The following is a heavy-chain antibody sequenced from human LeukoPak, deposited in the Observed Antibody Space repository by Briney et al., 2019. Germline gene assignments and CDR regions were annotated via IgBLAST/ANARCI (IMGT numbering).Heavy chain of an antibody. Sequence: ASVKVSCKASGYTLTSYYMHWVRQAPGQGLEWMGIINPSGGSTSYAQKFQGRVTMTRDTSTSTVYMELSSLRFEDTAVYYCARVLRRYFDSWGQGTLVTVSS. CDR3: ARVLRRYFDS. CDR2: INPSGGST. J-gene: IGHJ4*02. CDR1: GYTLTSYY. V-gene: IGHV1-46*01.